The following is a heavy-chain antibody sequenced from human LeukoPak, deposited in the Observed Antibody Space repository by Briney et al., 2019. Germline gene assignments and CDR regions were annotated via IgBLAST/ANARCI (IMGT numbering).Heavy chain of an antibody. J-gene: IGHJ4*02. CDR3: ARDSARGWLGSGYSGGDY. CDR1: GYTFTSYY. Sequence: ASVKVSCKASGYTFTSYYMHWVRQAPGQGLEWMGIINPSGGSTSYAQKFQGRVTMTRDTSTSTVYMELSSLRSEDTAVYYCARDSARGWLGSGYSGGDYWGQGTLVTVSS. V-gene: IGHV1-46*01. D-gene: IGHD3-22*01. CDR2: INPSGGST.